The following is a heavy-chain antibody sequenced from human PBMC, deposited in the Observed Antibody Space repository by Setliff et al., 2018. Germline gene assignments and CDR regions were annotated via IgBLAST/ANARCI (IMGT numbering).Heavy chain of an antibody. CDR1: GFVFGTYG. Sequence: GESLKISCAASGFVFGTYGMHWVRQAPGKGLDWVASVRFDGSYKVYADSVKGRFTISRDNSENTLFLQMTSLRPEDTGVYYCVKVKKPLIRGSGFDYWGRGTQVTVSS. D-gene: IGHD3-10*01. CDR3: VKVKKPLIRGSGFDY. J-gene: IGHJ4*02. CDR2: VRFDGSYK. V-gene: IGHV3-30*02.